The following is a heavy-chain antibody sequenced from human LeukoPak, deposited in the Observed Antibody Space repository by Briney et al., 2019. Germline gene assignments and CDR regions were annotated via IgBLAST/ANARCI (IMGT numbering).Heavy chain of an antibody. CDR2: ISGSGANT. CDR1: KFTFSTSA. Sequence: GGSLRLSCAASKFTFSTSAMSWVRQAPGKGLEWVSAISGSGANTYYVDSVEGRFTISRDNSKNTLYLEMSSLRSGDTAVYYCAKESQTYYDIMTGYPNYYFDYWGQGTLVTVSS. D-gene: IGHD3-9*01. CDR3: AKESQTYYDIMTGYPNYYFDY. V-gene: IGHV3-23*01. J-gene: IGHJ4*02.